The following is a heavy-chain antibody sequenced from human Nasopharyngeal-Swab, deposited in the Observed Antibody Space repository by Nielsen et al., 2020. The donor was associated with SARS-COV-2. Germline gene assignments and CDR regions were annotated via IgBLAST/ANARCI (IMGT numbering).Heavy chain of an antibody. D-gene: IGHD6-19*01. CDR1: GFTFSSYS. V-gene: IGHV3-21*04. Sequence: GESLKISCAASGFTFSSYSMNWVRQAPGKGLEWVSSISSSSSYIYYADSVKGRFTISRDNAKNSLYLQMNSLRAEDTAVYYCARDRIAVAGPTPDYWGQGTLVTVSS. CDR2: ISSSSSYI. CDR3: ARDRIAVAGPTPDY. J-gene: IGHJ4*02.